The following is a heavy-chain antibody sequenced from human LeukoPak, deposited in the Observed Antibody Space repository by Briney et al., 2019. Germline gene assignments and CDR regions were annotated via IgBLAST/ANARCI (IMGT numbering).Heavy chain of an antibody. CDR2: IRYDGSNK. Sequence: GGSLRLSCAASGFTFSSYGMHWVRQAPGKGLEWVAFIRYDGSNKYYADSVKGRFTISRDNSKNTLYLQMNSLRAEDTAVYYCAKEAYSLADLWSGYYMDVWGKGTTVTVSS. CDR3: AKEAYSLADLWSGYYMDV. J-gene: IGHJ6*03. D-gene: IGHD3-3*01. CDR1: GFTFSSYG. V-gene: IGHV3-30*02.